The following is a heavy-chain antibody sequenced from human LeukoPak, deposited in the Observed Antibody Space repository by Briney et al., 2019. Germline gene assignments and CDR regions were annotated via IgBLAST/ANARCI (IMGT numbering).Heavy chain of an antibody. V-gene: IGHV5-51*01. Sequence: GESLKISCRGSGYSFSSHWIGLVRQMPGKGLEWMGIIYPGDSDTRYSPSFQGQVTISADKSTSTAYLQWSSLKASDTAMYYCARHYGSGRYDYWGQGTLVTVSS. CDR1: GYSFSSHW. CDR2: IYPGDSDT. D-gene: IGHD3-10*01. CDR3: ARHYGSGRYDY. J-gene: IGHJ4*02.